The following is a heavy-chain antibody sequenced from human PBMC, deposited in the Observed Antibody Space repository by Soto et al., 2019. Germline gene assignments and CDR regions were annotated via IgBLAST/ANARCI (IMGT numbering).Heavy chain of an antibody. CDR1: GGPITSSSYY. D-gene: IGHD4-17*01. J-gene: IGHJ4*02. CDR2: IYYSGRS. Sequence: SETLSLTCTVSGGPITSSSYYWGWIRQPPGKGLEWIGGIYYSGRSYYNPSLKSRVTMSVDTSKNQFSLTLNSVTAADAAVYYCARQRTTVVTQAYFDHWGQGTLVTVSS. V-gene: IGHV4-39*01. CDR3: ARQRTTVVTQAYFDH.